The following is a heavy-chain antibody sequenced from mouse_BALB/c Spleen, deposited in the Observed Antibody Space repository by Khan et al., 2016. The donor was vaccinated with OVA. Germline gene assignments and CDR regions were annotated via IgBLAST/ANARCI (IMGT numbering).Heavy chain of an antibody. Sequence: QVQLQQSGPELKKPGETVKISCKASGYTFTNYGLNWVKQAPGKGLKWMGWINTYTGEPTYADDFKGRFAFSLETSASNVYLQINNLKKEDTATYFCARRPYFSYVMVYWGQGTSVTVSS. CDR1: GYTFTNYG. D-gene: IGHD2-10*01. J-gene: IGHJ4*01. CDR2: INTYTGEP. CDR3: ARRPYFSYVMVY. V-gene: IGHV9-3-1*01.